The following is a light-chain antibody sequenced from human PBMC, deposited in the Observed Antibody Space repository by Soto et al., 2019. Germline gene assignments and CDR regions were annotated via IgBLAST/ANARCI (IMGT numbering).Light chain of an antibody. CDR2: GAS. V-gene: IGKV3D-20*02. Sequence: EIELTQSPATLSVHTGERATLSCSAIQSVSSSYLAWYQQKPGQAPRLLIYGASSRATGIPDRFSGSGSGTDFTLTISRLEPEDFAVYYCQQRNIWPPVTFGQGTRLEIK. CDR1: QSVSSSY. CDR3: QQRNIWPPVT. J-gene: IGKJ5*01.